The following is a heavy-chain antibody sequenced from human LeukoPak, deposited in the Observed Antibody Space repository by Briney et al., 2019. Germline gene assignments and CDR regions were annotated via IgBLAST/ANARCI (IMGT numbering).Heavy chain of an antibody. D-gene: IGHD2-8*01. CDR3: AREGGYCTNGVCYTPFDY. Sequence: PWGALRLSCAASGFTFSSYSMNWVRQAPGKGLEWVSSISSSSSYIYYADSVKGRFTISRDNAKNSLYLQMNSLRAEDTAVYYCAREGGYCTNGVCYTPFDYWGQGTLVTVSS. CDR2: ISSSSSYI. CDR1: GFTFSSYS. V-gene: IGHV3-21*01. J-gene: IGHJ4*02.